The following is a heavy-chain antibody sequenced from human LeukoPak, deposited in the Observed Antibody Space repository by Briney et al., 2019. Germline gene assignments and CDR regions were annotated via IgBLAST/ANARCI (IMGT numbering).Heavy chain of an antibody. CDR1: GFTFSDYY. CDR3: ASGHYDSVWGSYRSDY. CDR2: ISSSGNTI. V-gene: IGHV3-11*01. J-gene: IGHJ4*02. D-gene: IGHD3-16*02. Sequence: PGGSLRLSCAASGFTFSDYYMNWIRQAPGKGLEWVSYISSSGNTIYYADSVKGRFTISRDNAKSSLYLQMNSLRAEDTAVYYCASGHYDSVWGSYRSDYWGQGTLVTVSS.